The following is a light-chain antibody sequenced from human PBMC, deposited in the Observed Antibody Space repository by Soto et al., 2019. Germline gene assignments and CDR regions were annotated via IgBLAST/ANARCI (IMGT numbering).Light chain of an antibody. J-gene: IGLJ2*01. CDR2: NNN. CDR1: SSNIGSNP. CDR3: AAWDDSVNGVL. V-gene: IGLV1-44*01. Sequence: QSVLTQPPSASGTPGQRVTISCSGSSSNIGSNPVHWYQQLQGTTPKLLIHNNNKPPSGVPDRCSGSQSGTSASLAISGLQSDDEADDYFAAWDDSVNGVLFGGGTKLTVL.